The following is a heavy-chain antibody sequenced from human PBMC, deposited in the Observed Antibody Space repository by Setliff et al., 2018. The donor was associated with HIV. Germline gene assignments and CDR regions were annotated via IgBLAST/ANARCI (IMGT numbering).Heavy chain of an antibody. Sequence: PSETLSLTCTVSGYSISSGYYWGWIRQTPGKGLEWIGSIYQTGSTNYNPSLKSRVTVSLDMSKNQFSLKLTSVTAADTAVYYCGRQAWDHQSSGYFVDYWGQGTLVTVSS. D-gene: IGHD6-19*01. CDR1: GYSISSGYY. V-gene: IGHV4-38-2*02. CDR3: GRQAWDHQSSGYFVDY. CDR2: IYQTGST. J-gene: IGHJ4*02.